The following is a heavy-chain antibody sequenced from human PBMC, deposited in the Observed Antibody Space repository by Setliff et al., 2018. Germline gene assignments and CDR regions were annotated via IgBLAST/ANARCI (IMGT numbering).Heavy chain of an antibody. J-gene: IGHJ3*02. V-gene: IGHV4-34*01. CDR1: GGSFSTYY. Sequence: SETLSLTCAVYGGSFSTYYWIWIRQPPGKGLEWIGEINHSGSTYYNPSLKSRVTISVDTSKNQFSLKLSSVTAADTAVYYCARVRVGATNDAFDIWGHGTMVTVSS. D-gene: IGHD1-26*01. CDR2: INHSGST. CDR3: ARVRVGATNDAFDI.